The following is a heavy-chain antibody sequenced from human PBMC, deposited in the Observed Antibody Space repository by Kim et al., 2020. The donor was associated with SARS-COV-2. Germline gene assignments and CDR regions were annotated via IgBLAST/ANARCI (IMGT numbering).Heavy chain of an antibody. D-gene: IGHD2-15*01. CDR2: ISYDGSNK. V-gene: IGHV3-30*18. CDR1: GFTFSSYG. CDR3: AKEISTSGRGRGYYYYYYGMDV. Sequence: GGSLRLSCAASGFTFSSYGMHWVRQAPGKGLEWVAVISYDGSNKYYADSVKGRFTISRDNSKNTLYLQMNSLRAEDTAVYYCAKEISTSGRGRGYYYYYYGMDVWGQGTTVTVSS. J-gene: IGHJ6*02.